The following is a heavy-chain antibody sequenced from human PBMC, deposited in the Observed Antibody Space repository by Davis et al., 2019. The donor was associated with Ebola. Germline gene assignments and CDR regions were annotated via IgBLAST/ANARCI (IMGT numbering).Heavy chain of an antibody. CDR2: IWYDGSNK. J-gene: IGHJ6*03. CDR1: GFTFSSYG. D-gene: IGHD1-7*01. V-gene: IGHV3-33*01. Sequence: PGGSLRLSCAASGFTFSSYGMHWVRQAPGKGLEWVAVIWYDGSNKYYADSVKGRFTISRDNSKNTLYLQMNSLRAEDTAVYYCARDKLELLAGSYYYYYYMDVWGKGTTVTVSS. CDR3: ARDKLELLAGSYYYYYYMDV.